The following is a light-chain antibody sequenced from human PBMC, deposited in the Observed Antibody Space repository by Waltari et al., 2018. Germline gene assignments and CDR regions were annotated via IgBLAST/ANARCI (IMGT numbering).Light chain of an antibody. V-gene: IGKV4-1*01. CDR2: WAS. CDR1: QTVLYSSNNKNY. CDR3: QQYYAIPRT. Sequence: DIVMTQSPDSLAVSLGEWATINCRSSQTVLYSSNNKNYLAWYQQRPGQPPKLLIYWASTRDSGVPDRFSGSGSGTDFTLTISSLLPEDVAVYYCQQYYAIPRTFGQGTKVEIK. J-gene: IGKJ1*01.